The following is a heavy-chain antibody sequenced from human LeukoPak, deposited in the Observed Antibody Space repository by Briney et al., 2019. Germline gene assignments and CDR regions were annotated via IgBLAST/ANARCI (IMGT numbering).Heavy chain of an antibody. V-gene: IGHV4-34*01. CDR1: GGSFSGYY. D-gene: IGHD1-26*01. CDR3: ARVDLIVGATYFDY. J-gene: IGHJ4*02. Sequence: SETLSLTCAVYGGSFSGYYWSWIRQPRGKWLEWIGEINHSGSTNYNPSLKSRVTISVDTSKNQFSLKLSSVTAADTAVYYCARVDLIVGATYFDYWGQGTLVTVSS. CDR2: INHSGST.